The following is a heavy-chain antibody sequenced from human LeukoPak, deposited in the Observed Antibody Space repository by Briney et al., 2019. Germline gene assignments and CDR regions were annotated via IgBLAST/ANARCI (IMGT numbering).Heavy chain of an antibody. CDR1: GGSITSYY. V-gene: IGHV4-59*08. D-gene: IGHD4-17*01. J-gene: IGHJ5*02. Sequence: SETLSLTCTVSGGSITSYYWHWIRQPPGKGLEWIGYIYYSGSTNYNPSLKSRVTISVDTSRKQFSLKLSSVTAADTAVYYCARHGYGDFKFDPWGQGTLVTVSS. CDR3: ARHGYGDFKFDP. CDR2: IYYSGST.